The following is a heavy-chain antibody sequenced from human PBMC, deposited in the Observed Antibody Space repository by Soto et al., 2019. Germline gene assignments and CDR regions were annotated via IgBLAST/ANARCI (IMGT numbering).Heavy chain of an antibody. Sequence: GGSLRLSCAASGFTVSSNYMSWVRQAPGKGLEWVSVIYSGGSTYYADSVKGRFTISRDNSKNTLYLQMNSLRAEDTAVYYCARDHQGSYYFDYWGQGTLVTVSS. J-gene: IGHJ4*02. CDR3: ARDHQGSYYFDY. CDR1: GFTVSSNY. CDR2: IYSGGST. D-gene: IGHD6-19*01. V-gene: IGHV3-53*01.